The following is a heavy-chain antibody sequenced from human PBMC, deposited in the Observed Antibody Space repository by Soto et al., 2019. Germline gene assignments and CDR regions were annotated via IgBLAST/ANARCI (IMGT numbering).Heavy chain of an antibody. CDR2: IHWDDDR. J-gene: IGHJ4*02. CDR3: AQGHCGQNCYPIHFDN. V-gene: IGHV2-5*02. Sequence: QITLKESGPTLVKPTQTLTLTCTFSGFSLSTNGMGVGWIRQPPGKALEWLALIHWDDDRRYRPSLESRLTITKDTSKNPVVLTVANVDPVDTATYYCAQGHCGQNCYPIHFDNWGQGTLVTVSS. CDR1: GFSLSTNGMG. D-gene: IGHD2-21*01.